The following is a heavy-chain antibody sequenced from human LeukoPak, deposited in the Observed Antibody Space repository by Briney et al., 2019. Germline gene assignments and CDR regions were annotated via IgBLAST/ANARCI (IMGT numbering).Heavy chain of an antibody. CDR2: IYPGDSDT. V-gene: IGHV5-51*01. CDR1: GYSFTNYW. J-gene: IGHJ4*02. CDR3: ARPGYYDSSGYYPYYFDS. Sequence: GESLKSSCKGSGYSFTNYWIGWVRQMPGKGLEWMGIIYPGDSDTTYSPSFQGQVTISADKSISTAYLQWSSLKASDTAIYYCARPGYYDSSGYYPYYFDSWGQGTLVTVSS. D-gene: IGHD3-22*01.